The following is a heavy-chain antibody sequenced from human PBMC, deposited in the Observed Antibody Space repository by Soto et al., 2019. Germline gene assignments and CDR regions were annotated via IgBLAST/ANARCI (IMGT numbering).Heavy chain of an antibody. Sequence: VKVSCKASGGTFSSYAISWVRQAPGQGLEWMGGIIPIFGTANYAQKFQGRVTITADESTSTAYMELSSLRSEDTAVYYCASTPSRGINNWFDPWGQGTLVTVSS. CDR2: IIPIFGTA. CDR3: ASTPSRGINNWFDP. CDR1: GGTFSSYA. J-gene: IGHJ5*02. D-gene: IGHD3-10*01. V-gene: IGHV1-69*13.